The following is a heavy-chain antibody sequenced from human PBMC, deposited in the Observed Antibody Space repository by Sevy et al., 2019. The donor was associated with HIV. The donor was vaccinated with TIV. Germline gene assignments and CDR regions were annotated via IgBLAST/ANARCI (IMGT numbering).Heavy chain of an antibody. J-gene: IGHJ5*02. CDR3: ARVPYGDYVNWLDP. CDR1: GGSITSGDYY. D-gene: IGHD4-17*01. CDR2: ISYSGSA. Sequence: SESLSLTCRVSGGSITSGDYYWSWVRQPPGKGLEWIGYISYSGSANNSASLKSRISISVDTSRNQFSLKMSSVTAADTAVYYCARVPYGDYVNWLDPWGQGTLVTVSS. V-gene: IGHV4-30-4*01.